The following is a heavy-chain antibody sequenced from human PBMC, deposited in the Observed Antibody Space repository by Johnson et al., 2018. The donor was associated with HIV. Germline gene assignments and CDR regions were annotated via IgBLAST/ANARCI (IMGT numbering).Heavy chain of an antibody. CDR3: ARVATADDDAFDI. J-gene: IGHJ3*02. CDR2: ISYDGSNK. CDR1: GFRFSNYG. V-gene: IGHV3-33*05. Sequence: QVQLVESGGGVVQPGRSLRLSCVASGFRFSNYGIHWVPQAPGKGLEWVAVISYDGSNKYYPDSVKGRFTISRDNSKNTLYLQMNSLRAEDTAVYYCARVATADDDAFDIWGLGTMVTVSS. D-gene: IGHD5-18*01.